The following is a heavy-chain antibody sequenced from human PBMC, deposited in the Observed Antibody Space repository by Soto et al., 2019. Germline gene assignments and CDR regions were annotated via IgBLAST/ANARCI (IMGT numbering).Heavy chain of an antibody. CDR3: ARDTSRGEYDY. CDR1: GYTFTSYG. CDR2: INVYNGNT. D-gene: IGHD3-10*01. V-gene: IGHV1-18*01. J-gene: IGHJ4*02. Sequence: QVQLVQSGAEVKKPGASVKVSCKASGYTFTSYGISWVRQAPGQGLEWMGWINVYNGNTNYAQKLQGRGTITTDTSTSTAYLDLRSLRSDDTAVYFCARDTSRGEYDYWGQGTLVTVSS.